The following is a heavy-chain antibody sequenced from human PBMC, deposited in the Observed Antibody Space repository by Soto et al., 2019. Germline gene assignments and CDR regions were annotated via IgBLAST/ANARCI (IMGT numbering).Heavy chain of an antibody. CDR2: IIPIFGTA. Sequence: QVQLVQSGAEVKKPGSSAKVSCKASGGTFSSYAISWVRQAPGQGLEWMGGIIPIFGTANYAQKFQGRVTITADESTSTAYMELSSLRSEDTAVYYCARAGDYGGNSGWFDPWGQGTLVTVSS. J-gene: IGHJ5*02. D-gene: IGHD4-17*01. CDR3: ARAGDYGGNSGWFDP. V-gene: IGHV1-69*12. CDR1: GGTFSSYA.